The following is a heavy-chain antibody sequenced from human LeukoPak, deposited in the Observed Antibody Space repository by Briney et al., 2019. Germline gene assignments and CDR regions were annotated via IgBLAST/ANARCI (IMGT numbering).Heavy chain of an antibody. V-gene: IGHV3-21*01. CDR3: SRGGTDDPFNS. D-gene: IGHD1-1*01. Sequence: PGGSLRLSCAASGFTFSSYSMNWVRQAPGKGLEWVSSISPRSDYIYYADSLKGRFTISRDNAKDSLYLQMNNLRAEDTAVYYCSRGGTDDPFNSWGQGTLVTVSS. CDR1: GFTFSSYS. CDR2: ISPRSDYI. J-gene: IGHJ4*02.